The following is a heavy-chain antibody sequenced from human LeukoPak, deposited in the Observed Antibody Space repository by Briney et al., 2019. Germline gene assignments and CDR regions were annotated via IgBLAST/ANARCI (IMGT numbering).Heavy chain of an antibody. D-gene: IGHD7-27*01. CDR2: IYTSGST. Sequence: SETLSLTCTVSGGSISSYYWSWLRQPAGKGLEWIGRIYTSGSTNYNPSLKSRVTMSVDTSKNQFSLKLSSVTAADTAVYYCARDYFAATGGFVGYSTWFYPWGQGTLVTVSS. CDR3: ARDYFAATGGFVGYSTWFYP. J-gene: IGHJ5*02. V-gene: IGHV4-4*07. CDR1: GGSISSYY.